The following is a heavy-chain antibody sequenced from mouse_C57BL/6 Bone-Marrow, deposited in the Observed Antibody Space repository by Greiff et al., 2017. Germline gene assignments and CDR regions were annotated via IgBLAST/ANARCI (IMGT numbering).Heavy chain of an antibody. D-gene: IGHD2-3*01. CDR2: IRSKSNNYAT. CDR1: GFSFNTYA. Sequence: EVKLVESGGGLVQPKGSLKLSCAASGFSFNTYAMNWVRQAPGKGLEWVARIRSKSNNYATYYADSVKDRFTISRDDSESMLYLQMNNLKTEDTAMYYCVRPSYYDGYYEWFAYWSQGTLVTVSA. CDR3: VRPSYYDGYYEWFAY. V-gene: IGHV10-1*01. J-gene: IGHJ3*01.